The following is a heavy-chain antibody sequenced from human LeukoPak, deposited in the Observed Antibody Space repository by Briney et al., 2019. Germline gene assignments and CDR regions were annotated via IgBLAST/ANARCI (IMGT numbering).Heavy chain of an antibody. CDR2: INHNGNVN. J-gene: IGHJ6*02. Sequence: GGSLRLSCAASGFTFSSYWMNWARQAPGKGLEWVASINHNGNVNYYVDSVKGRFTISRDNAKNSLYLQMSNLRAEDTAVYFCARWGGLDVWGQGATVTVSS. CDR3: ARWGGLDV. D-gene: IGHD1-26*01. V-gene: IGHV3-7*03. CDR1: GFTFSSYW.